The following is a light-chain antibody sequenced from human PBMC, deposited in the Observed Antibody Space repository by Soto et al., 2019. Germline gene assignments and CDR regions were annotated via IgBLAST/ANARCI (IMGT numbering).Light chain of an antibody. J-gene: IGLJ2*01. CDR2: EVS. CDR1: SSDVGGYNY. CDR3: SSYAGSKNLV. V-gene: IGLV2-8*01. Sequence: QSVLTQPPSASGSPGQSVTISCTGTSSDVGGYNYVSWYQQHPGKAPKLMIYEVSNRPSGVPDRFSGSKSGNTASLTVSGLDAEDAADYYCSSYAGSKNLVIGGGTKLTVL.